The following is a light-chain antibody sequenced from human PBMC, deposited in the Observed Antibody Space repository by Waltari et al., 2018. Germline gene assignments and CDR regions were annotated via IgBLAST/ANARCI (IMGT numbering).Light chain of an antibody. V-gene: IGKV3-15*01. J-gene: IGKJ1*01. CDR2: SAT. Sequence: EILMTQSPATLSVSPGERATLSCRASQSIGRDLAWYQQRPGQAPRLLIYSATVRATGVPARFSASGSGTEVTLTISSLQSEDVAVYYCQHFNNWPPWAFGQGTKVEIK. CDR3: QHFNNWPPWA. CDR1: QSIGRD.